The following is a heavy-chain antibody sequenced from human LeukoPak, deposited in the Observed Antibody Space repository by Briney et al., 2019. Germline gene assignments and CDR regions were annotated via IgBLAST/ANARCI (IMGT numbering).Heavy chain of an antibody. J-gene: IGHJ4*02. V-gene: IGHV3-33*06. CDR3: AKPPREGVVILPLDS. D-gene: IGHD3-3*01. CDR2: IWYDGSKK. CDR1: GFTFSNYG. Sequence: GGSLRLSCAASGFTFSNYGMFWVRQAPGKGLEWVAVIWYDGSKKYYVDSVKGRFTISREDSENTLYLQMNSLRAEDTAVYYCAKPPREGVVILPLDSWGQGTLVTVSS.